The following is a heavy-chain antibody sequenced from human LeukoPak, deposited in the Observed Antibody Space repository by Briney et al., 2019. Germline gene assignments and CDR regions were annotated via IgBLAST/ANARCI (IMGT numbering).Heavy chain of an antibody. CDR1: GFTFSAFA. V-gene: IGHV3-23*01. D-gene: IGHD6-19*01. CDR3: AKDLSYTSGASDH. Sequence: GGSLRLSCAASGFTFSAFAMTWVRQAPGKGLEWVSAITDDGYNTYSADSVKGRITFSRDNSKNTLSLQLRSLRAEDTAVYYCAKDLSYTSGASDHWGQGTLVTVSS. J-gene: IGHJ4*02. CDR2: ITDDGYNT.